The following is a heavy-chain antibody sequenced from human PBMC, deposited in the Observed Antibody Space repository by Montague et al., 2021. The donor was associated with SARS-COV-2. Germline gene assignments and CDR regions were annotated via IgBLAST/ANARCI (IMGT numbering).Heavy chain of an antibody. CDR2: VYISGST. CDR3: ARVSGYGSGSSFNWFDS. J-gene: IGHJ5*01. D-gene: IGHD3-10*01. V-gene: IGHV4-61*02. CDR1: GDSINNVNYF. Sequence: TLSLTCSVFGDSINNVNYFWSWIRQPAGKGLEWIGSVYISGSTDYNPSLKSRVTMLLDKSANELTLQVTSVTAADTAVYYCARVSGYGSGSSFNWFDSWGQGLVVTVSS.